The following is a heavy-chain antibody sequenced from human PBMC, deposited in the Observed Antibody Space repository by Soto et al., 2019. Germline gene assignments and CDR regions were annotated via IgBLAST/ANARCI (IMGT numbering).Heavy chain of an antibody. CDR2: IDGSGGIT. CDR3: VKNSGWFNT. CDR1: GFTFGTTD. V-gene: IGHV3-23*01. Sequence: GGSLRLSCAASGFTFGTTDMSWVRQAPGEGLEWVSTIDGSGGITYYADSVEGRFTISRDNSRNTVYLQMNSLRGDDTALYYCVKNSGWFNTWGQGALVTVSS. D-gene: IGHD3-10*01. J-gene: IGHJ5*02.